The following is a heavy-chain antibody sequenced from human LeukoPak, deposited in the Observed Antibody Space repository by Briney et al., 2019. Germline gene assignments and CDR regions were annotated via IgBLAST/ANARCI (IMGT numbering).Heavy chain of an antibody. V-gene: IGHV4-59*01. J-gene: IGHJ4*02. CDR1: GGSISSYY. CDR3: ARGDYVWGSYRKVGYYFDY. CDR2: IYYSGST. D-gene: IGHD3-16*02. Sequence: SETLSLTCTVSGGSISSYYWSWIRQPPGKGLEWIGYIYYSGSTNYNPSLKSRVTISIDTSKNQFSLKLSSVTAADTAVYYCARGDYVWGSYRKVGYYFDYWGQGTLVTVSS.